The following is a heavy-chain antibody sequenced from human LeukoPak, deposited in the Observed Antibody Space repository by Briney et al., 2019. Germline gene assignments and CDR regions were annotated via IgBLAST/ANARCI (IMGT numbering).Heavy chain of an antibody. CDR1: GLTFSTYA. CDR2: MSGSGVGT. D-gene: IGHD1-26*01. V-gene: IGHV3-23*01. J-gene: IGHJ4*02. Sequence: GGCLRLSCAASGLTFSTYAMSWVRQAPGKGLEWVSSMSGSGVGTYYADSVKGRFTISRDNSKNSLFLQMNNLRAEDTAVYYCSKRGAYYFDYWGQGTLVTVYS. CDR3: SKRGAYYFDY.